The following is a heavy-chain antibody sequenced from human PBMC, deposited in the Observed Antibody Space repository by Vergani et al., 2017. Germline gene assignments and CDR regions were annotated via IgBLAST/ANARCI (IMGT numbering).Heavy chain of an antibody. CDR2: INAGTGNT. CDR3: ARARTYYYDRSGYYFDY. Sequence: QVQLVQSGAEVKKPGASVKVSCKASGYTFTSYAMHWVRQAPGQRLEWMGWINAGTGNTKYSQKFQGRVTITRDTSARTAYMELSSLGSEDTAVYYCARARTYYYDRSGYYFDYWGQGTLVTVSS. D-gene: IGHD3-22*01. CDR1: GYTFTSYA. V-gene: IGHV1-3*01. J-gene: IGHJ4*02.